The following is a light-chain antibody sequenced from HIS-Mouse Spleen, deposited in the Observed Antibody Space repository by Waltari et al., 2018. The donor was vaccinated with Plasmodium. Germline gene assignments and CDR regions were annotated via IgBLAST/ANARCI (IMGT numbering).Light chain of an antibody. J-gene: IGKJ4*01. V-gene: IGKV1-13*02. CDR2: DAS. CDR1: QGISSA. Sequence: ATQFTQSPTPLPASVGAIAHSTCRASQGISSALAWYQQKPGKAPKLLIYDASSLESGVPSRFSGSGSGTDFTLTISSLQPEDFATYYCQQFNSYPLTFGGGTKVEIK. CDR3: QQFNSYPLT.